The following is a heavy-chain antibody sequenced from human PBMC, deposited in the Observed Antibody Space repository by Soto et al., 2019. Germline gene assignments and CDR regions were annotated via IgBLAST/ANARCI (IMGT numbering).Heavy chain of an antibody. D-gene: IGHD3-10*01. J-gene: IGHJ6*02. CDR2: ISGSGGST. CDR3: AKGTSLYYYGSGSYYMDV. V-gene: IGHV3-23*01. CDR1: GFTFSSYA. Sequence: GGSLRLSCAASGFTFSSYAMSWVRQAPGKGLEWVSAISGSGGSTYYADSVKGRFTISRDNSKNTLYLQMNSLRAEDTAVYYCAKGTSLYYYGSGSYYMDVWGQGTTVTVSS.